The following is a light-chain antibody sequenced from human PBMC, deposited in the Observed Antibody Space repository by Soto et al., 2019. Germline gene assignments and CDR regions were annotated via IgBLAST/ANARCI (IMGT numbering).Light chain of an antibody. Sequence: EIVLTQSPGTLSLSPGERATLSCGASQSVTNNYLAWYQHKPGQAPRLLIYSASSRATGIPDRFSGSGSGTDFALTISRLEPEDFAVYYCQQYGNTPRTFGQGTKLEMK. CDR3: QQYGNTPRT. CDR1: QSVTNNY. CDR2: SAS. J-gene: IGKJ2*01. V-gene: IGKV3-20*01.